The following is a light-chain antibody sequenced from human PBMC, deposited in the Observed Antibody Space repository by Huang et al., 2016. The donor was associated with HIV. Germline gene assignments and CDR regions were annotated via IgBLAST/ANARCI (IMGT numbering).Light chain of an antibody. CDR1: RSVSTN. J-gene: IGKJ4*01. Sequence: IVMTQSPATLSVSPGERVTLSCRANRSVSTNLAWYQQRPGQAPRLLIYGSSTRAPCVPARFSGSGSGTDFSLTINSLQSEDFALYYCHQYNNWLLSFGGGTRVDI. V-gene: IGKV3-15*01. CDR3: HQYNNWLLS. CDR2: GSS.